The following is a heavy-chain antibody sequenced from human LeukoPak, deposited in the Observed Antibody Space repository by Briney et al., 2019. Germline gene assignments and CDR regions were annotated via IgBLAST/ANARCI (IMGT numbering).Heavy chain of an antibody. CDR1: GFTFSSYA. Sequence: GGALRLSCAASGFTFSSYAMHWVRQAPGKGVEWVAVISYDGSNKYYADSVKGRFTISRDNSKNTLYLQMNSLRAEDTAVYYCARVAESLPRIAAAATYDYWGQGTLVTVSS. V-gene: IGHV3-30*04. CDR3: ARVAESLPRIAAAATYDY. CDR2: ISYDGSNK. D-gene: IGHD6-13*01. J-gene: IGHJ4*02.